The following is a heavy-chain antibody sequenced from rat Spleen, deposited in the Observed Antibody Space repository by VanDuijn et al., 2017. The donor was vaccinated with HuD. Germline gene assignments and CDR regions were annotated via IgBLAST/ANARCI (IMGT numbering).Heavy chain of an antibody. D-gene: IGHD1-1*01. CDR2: ISTSGHNT. V-gene: IGHV5-46*01. J-gene: IGHJ2*01. CDR1: GFTFSTFP. CDR3: ARRYYSGFDY. Sequence: EVQLVESGGGLVQPGRSMKLSCAASGFTFSTFPMAWVRQAPTKGLEWVATISTSGHNTYYRDSVKGRFTVSRDNAKNTLYLQMDSLRSEDTATYYCARRYYSGFDYWGQGVMVTVSS.